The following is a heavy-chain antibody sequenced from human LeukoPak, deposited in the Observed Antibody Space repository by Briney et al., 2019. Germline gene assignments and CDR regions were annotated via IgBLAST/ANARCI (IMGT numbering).Heavy chain of an antibody. J-gene: IGHJ4*02. CDR1: GFTFSSYA. D-gene: IGHD1-26*01. CDR3: ARERYPNTGIVRATHFDY. V-gene: IGHV3-30-3*01. Sequence: PSGGSLRLSCAASGFTFSSYAMHWVRQAPGKGLEWVAVISYDGSNKYYADSVKGRFTISRDNSKNTLYLQMNSLRAEDTAVYYCARERYPNTGIVRATHFDYWGQGTLVTVSS. CDR2: ISYDGSNK.